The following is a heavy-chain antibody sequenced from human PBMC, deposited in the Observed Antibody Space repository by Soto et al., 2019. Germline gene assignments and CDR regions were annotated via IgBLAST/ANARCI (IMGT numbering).Heavy chain of an antibody. CDR2: IYYSGST. D-gene: IGHD2-21*02. V-gene: IGHV4-30-4*01. CDR1: GGSISSDNDY. CDR3: ARRVTGGGERFDP. Sequence: SETLSLTCTVSGGSISSDNDYWTWIRQTPGMGLEWIGYIYYSGSTNYNPSLKSRVAISVDTSRNQFSLRLNSVTAADAAVYYCARRVTGGGERFDPWGQGSLVTVSS. J-gene: IGHJ5*02.